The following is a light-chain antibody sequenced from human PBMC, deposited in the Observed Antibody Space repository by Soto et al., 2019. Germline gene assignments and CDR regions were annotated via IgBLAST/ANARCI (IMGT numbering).Light chain of an antibody. CDR1: QSINSW. V-gene: IGKV1-5*03. J-gene: IGKJ1*01. Sequence: DIQMTQSPSTLSASVGDRVTITCRARQSINSWLAWYQQKPGKAPKLLIYKASTLESGVPSRFSGSGSGTEFTLTISSLQPDDFATYYCQQYSSYLWTFGQGTKVEIK. CDR3: QQYSSYLWT. CDR2: KAS.